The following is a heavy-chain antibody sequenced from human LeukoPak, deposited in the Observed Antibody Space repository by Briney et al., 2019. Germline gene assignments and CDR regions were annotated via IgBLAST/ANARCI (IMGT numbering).Heavy chain of an antibody. CDR2: LFYDGTT. CDR1: GGSINDPNYY. J-gene: IGHJ5*02. V-gene: IGHV4-39*07. D-gene: IGHD3-3*01. CDR3: AGRRITIFGEVIRTRRHYFDP. Sequence: PSETLSLTCNVFGGSINDPNYYWGWIRQSPGRTLEWIGSLFYDGTTYYNPSLKSRVTISLDTSKNQFSLNLNSLTAADTAVYYCAGRRITIFGEVIRTRRHYFDPWGQGSLVTVSS.